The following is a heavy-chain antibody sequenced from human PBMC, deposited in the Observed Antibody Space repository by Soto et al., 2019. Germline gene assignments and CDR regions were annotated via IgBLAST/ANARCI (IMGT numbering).Heavy chain of an antibody. CDR3: ARVLRYFDWLLYGPPDY. J-gene: IGHJ4*02. V-gene: IGHV3-48*01. Sequence: GGSLRLSCAASGFTFSTYSMNWVRQAPGKGLEWVSYISSSSSPIYYADSVKGRFTISRDNAKNSLYLQMNSLRAEDTAVYYCARVLRYFDWLLYGPPDYRGQRTPVTVSS. D-gene: IGHD3-9*01. CDR1: GFTFSTYS. CDR2: ISSSSSPI.